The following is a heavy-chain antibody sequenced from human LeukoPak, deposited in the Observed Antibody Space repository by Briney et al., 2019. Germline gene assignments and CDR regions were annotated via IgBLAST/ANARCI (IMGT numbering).Heavy chain of an antibody. CDR2: FDPEDGET. CDR3: ARVFPRTDTYYDSRSGKNWFDP. Sequence: ASVKVSCKVSGYTLTELSMHWVRQAPGKGLEWMGGFDPEDGETIYAQKFQGRVTITADKSTSTAYMELSSLRSEDTAVYYCARVFPRTDTYYDSRSGKNWFDPWGQGTLVTVSS. CDR1: GYTLTELS. V-gene: IGHV1-24*01. D-gene: IGHD3-3*01. J-gene: IGHJ5*02.